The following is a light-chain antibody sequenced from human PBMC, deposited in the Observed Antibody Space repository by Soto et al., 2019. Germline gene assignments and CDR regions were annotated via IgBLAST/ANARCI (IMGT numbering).Light chain of an antibody. CDR1: QDIKNY. CDR3: QQYSHLIT. J-gene: IGKJ5*01. V-gene: IGKV1-33*01. CDR2: DAS. Sequence: DIQMTQSPSSLSASVGDRVTITCQASQDIKNYLNWYQQKLGKAPKLLIYDASNLETGVPSRFSGSGSGTDFTFTISSLQPEDIATYYCQQYSHLITFGQGTRLEIK.